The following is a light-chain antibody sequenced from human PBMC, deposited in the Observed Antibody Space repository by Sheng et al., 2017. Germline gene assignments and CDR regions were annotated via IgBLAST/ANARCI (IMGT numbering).Light chain of an antibody. J-gene: IGLJ2*01. V-gene: IGLV2-23*02. CDR3: CSYAGSTTFVI. CDR1: SSDVGSYNL. Sequence: QSALTQPAAVSGSPGQSITISCTGTSSDVGSYNLVSWYQQHPDKAPKLIIYEVGQRPSGISNRFSGSKSGNTASLTISGLQAEDEADYYCCSYAGSTTFVIFGGGTKLTVL. CDR2: EVG.